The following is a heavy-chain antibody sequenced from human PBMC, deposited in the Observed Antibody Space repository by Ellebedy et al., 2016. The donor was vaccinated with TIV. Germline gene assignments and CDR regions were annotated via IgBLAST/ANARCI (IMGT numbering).Heavy chain of an antibody. CDR2: ISSSSSYI. CDR3: ARGYSSGFLDY. V-gene: IGHV3-21*01. Sequence: GGSLRLXCPASGFTFSSYSMNWVRQAPGKGLEWVSSISSSSSYIYYADSVKGRFTISRDNAKNSLYLQMNSLRAEDTAVYYCARGYSSGFLDYWGQGTLVTVSS. CDR1: GFTFSSYS. D-gene: IGHD6-19*01. J-gene: IGHJ4*02.